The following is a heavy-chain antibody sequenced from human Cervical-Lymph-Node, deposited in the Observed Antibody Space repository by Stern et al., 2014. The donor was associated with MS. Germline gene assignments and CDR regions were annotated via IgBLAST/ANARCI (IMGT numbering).Heavy chain of an antibody. CDR1: GFTFSRYA. Sequence: VQLVESGGTLVQPGGSLRLSCAASGFTFSRYAMSWVRPAPGKGLEWVSVISGSDGSTFYADSVKGRFTISRDNSKNTLFLQMNSLRAEDTAVYYCAKVYGSGPFDYWGQGTLVTVSS. CDR2: ISGSDGST. V-gene: IGHV3-23*04. D-gene: IGHD6-19*01. J-gene: IGHJ4*02. CDR3: AKVYGSGPFDY.